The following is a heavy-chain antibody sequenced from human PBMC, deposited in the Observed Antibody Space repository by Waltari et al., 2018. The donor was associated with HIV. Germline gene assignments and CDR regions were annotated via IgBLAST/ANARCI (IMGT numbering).Heavy chain of an antibody. CDR3: ARGPTYYYDSSGYYLDYYYYGMDV. CDR2: INHSGST. D-gene: IGHD3-22*01. J-gene: IGHJ6*02. CDR1: GGSFSGYY. V-gene: IGHV4-34*01. Sequence: QVQLQQWGAGLLKPSETLSLTCAVYGGSFSGYYWSWIRQPPGKGLEWIGEINHSGSTNDNPSLKSRVTISVDTSKTQFALKLSSVTAADTAVYYCARGPTYYYDSSGYYLDYYYYGMDVWGQGTTVTVSS.